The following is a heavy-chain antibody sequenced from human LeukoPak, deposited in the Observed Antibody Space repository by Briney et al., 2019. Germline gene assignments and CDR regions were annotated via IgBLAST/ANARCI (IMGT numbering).Heavy chain of an antibody. CDR2: IYYSGGT. V-gene: IGHV4-39*01. CDR1: GGSISSSRYF. CDR3: ARHGGLKYGGYEKRFDY. Sequence: SETLSLTCTVSGGSISSSRYFWGWIRQPPGKGLEWIGSIYYSGGTYYNPSVESRVTISVDTSKNQFSLKLNSVIAADTAVYYCARHGGLKYGGYEKRFDYWGQGTLVTVSS. D-gene: IGHD5-12*01. J-gene: IGHJ4*02.